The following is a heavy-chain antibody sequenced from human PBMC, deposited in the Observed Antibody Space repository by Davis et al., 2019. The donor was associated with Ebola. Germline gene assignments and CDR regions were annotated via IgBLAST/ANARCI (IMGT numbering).Heavy chain of an antibody. CDR1: GFTFSSYA. CDR3: ARDLTAGSSSLAYYYYYMDV. Sequence: PGGSLRLSCAASGFTFSSYAMSWVRQAPGKGLEWVANIKQDGSEKYYVDSVKGRFTISRDNAKNSLYLQMNSLRAEDTAVYYCARDLTAGSSSLAYYYYYMDVWGKGTTVTVSS. D-gene: IGHD6-6*01. J-gene: IGHJ6*03. V-gene: IGHV3-7*01. CDR2: IKQDGSEK.